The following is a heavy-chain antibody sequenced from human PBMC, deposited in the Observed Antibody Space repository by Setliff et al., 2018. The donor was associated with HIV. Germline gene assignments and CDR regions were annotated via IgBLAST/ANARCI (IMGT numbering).Heavy chain of an antibody. Sequence: SETLSLTCTVSGGSISRFYWSWIRQPPGKGLEWIGSIYYGGTNYSPSLRSRVTISLDTSKNQFSLRLSSVTAADTALYFCARGFDHGDYEESGYVFYYMDVWGKGTTVTSP. D-gene: IGHD4-17*01. CDR2: IYYGGT. J-gene: IGHJ6*03. V-gene: IGHV4-59*01. CDR3: ARGFDHGDYEESGYVFYYMDV. CDR1: GGSISRFY.